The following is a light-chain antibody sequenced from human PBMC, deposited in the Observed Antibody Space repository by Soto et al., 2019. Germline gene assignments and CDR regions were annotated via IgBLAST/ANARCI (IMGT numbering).Light chain of an antibody. CDR3: QQRSNWPPT. CDR2: DAA. CDR1: QSVSSY. J-gene: IGKJ4*01. Sequence: EIVLTQSPATLSLCPGERATLSCRASQSVSSYLAWYQQKPGQAPRLLIYDAANRATGIPARFSGSGSGTDFTLTISSLEPEDFGVYYCQQRSNWPPTFGGGTKVEIK. V-gene: IGKV3-11*01.